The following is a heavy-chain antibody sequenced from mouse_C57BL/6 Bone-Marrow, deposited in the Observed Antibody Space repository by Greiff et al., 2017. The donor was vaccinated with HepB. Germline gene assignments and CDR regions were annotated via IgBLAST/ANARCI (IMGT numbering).Heavy chain of an antibody. CDR1: GFTFSDYY. V-gene: IGHV5-12*01. Sequence: EVKLMESGGGLVQPGGSLKLSCAASGFTFSDYYMYWVRQTPEKRLEWVAYISNGGGSTYYPDTVKGRFTISRDNAKNTLYLQMSRLKSEDTAMYYCARHVIYYYGSSYGDYFDYWGQGTTLTVSS. D-gene: IGHD1-1*01. CDR2: ISNGGGST. J-gene: IGHJ2*01. CDR3: ARHVIYYYGSSYGDYFDY.